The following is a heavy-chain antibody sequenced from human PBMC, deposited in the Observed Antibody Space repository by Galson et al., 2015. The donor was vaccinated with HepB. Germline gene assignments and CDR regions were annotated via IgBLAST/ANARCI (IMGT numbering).Heavy chain of an antibody. V-gene: IGHV1-46*01. CDR2: INPSGGST. J-gene: IGHJ4*02. Sequence: SVKVSCKASGYTFTSYYMHWVRQAPGQGLEWMGIINPSGGSTSYAQKFQGRVTMTRDTSTSTVYMELSSLRSEDMAVYYCARASIAALFDYWGQGTLVTVSS. D-gene: IGHD6-6*01. CDR1: GYTFTSYY. CDR3: ARASIAALFDY.